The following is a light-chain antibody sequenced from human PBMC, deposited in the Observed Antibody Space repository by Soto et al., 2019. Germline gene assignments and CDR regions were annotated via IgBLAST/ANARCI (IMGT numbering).Light chain of an antibody. Sequence: DIQMTQSPSSLSASVGDRVTITCQASQDISNYLNWYQQKPGKAPKLLIYDASSLESGVPSRFSGSGSGTEFTLTISSLQPDDFATYYCQQYNSYSHTFGQGTRPEIK. CDR1: QDISNY. J-gene: IGKJ5*01. CDR2: DAS. V-gene: IGKV1-5*01. CDR3: QQYNSYSHT.